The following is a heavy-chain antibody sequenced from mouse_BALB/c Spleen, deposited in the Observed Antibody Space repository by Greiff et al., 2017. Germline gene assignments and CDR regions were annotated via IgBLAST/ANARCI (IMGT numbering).Heavy chain of an antibody. J-gene: IGHJ3*01. CDR2: ISSGGSYT. D-gene: IGHD3-1*01. V-gene: IGHV5-9-4*01. CDR3: ARDGATPFAY. CDR1: GFTFSSYA. Sequence: EVMVVESGGGLVKPGGSLKLSCAASGFTFSSYAMSWVRQSPEKRLEWVAEISSGGSYTYYPDTVTGRFTISRDNAKNTLYLEMSSLRSEETAMYYCARDGATPFAYWGQGTRVTVSA.